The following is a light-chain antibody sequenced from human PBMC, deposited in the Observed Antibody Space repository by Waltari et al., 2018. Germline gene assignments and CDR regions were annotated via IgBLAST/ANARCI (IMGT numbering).Light chain of an antibody. V-gene: IGKV1-39*01. J-gene: IGKJ1*01. CDR3: QQSYSTPPWT. Sequence: IQMTQSPSSLSASVGERVTITCRASQSISSYLNWYQQKPGKAPKLLIYAASSLQSGVPSRFSGSGSGTDFTLTISSLQPEDFATYYCQQSYSTPPWTFGQGTKVEIK. CDR2: AAS. CDR1: QSISSY.